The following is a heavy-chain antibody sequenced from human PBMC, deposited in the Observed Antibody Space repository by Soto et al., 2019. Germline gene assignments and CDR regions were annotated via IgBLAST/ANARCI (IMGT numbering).Heavy chain of an antibody. D-gene: IGHD3-10*01. CDR1: GFTFSASA. V-gene: IGHV3-73*01. J-gene: IGHJ3*01. CDR3: VRRGKRNSEAFAV. CDR2: IRHKADSYTT. Sequence: EVRLVDSGGGLVQPGGSLQLSCAASGFTFSASAIHWVRQASGKGLEWVGLIRHKADSYTTTCAASLKGRFTITRDESTNTAYLQMNSLEIEDTAMYYCVRRGKRNSEAFAVWGQGTTVTVSS.